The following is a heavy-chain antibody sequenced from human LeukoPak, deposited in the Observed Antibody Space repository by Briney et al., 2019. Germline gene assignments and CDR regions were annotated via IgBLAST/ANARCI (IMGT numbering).Heavy chain of an antibody. V-gene: IGHV3-30*03. CDR3: ARGKAAAGTQYGMDV. CDR1: GFTFSSYG. D-gene: IGHD6-13*01. Sequence: PGRSLRLSCAASGFTFSSYGMHWVRQAPGKGLEWVAVISYDGSNKYYADSVKGRFTISRDNSKNTLYLQMNSLRAEDTAVYYCARGKAAAGTQYGMDVWGQGTTVTVSS. CDR2: ISYDGSNK. J-gene: IGHJ6*02.